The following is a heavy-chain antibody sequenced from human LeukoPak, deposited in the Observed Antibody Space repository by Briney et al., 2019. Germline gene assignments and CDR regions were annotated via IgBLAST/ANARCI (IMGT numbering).Heavy chain of an antibody. CDR2: ISYDGRNK. Sequence: RGGSLRLSCAVSGFTLCRYAMHGVRGAPGKGVEGVADISYDGRNKYYADSVKGRFNIPRENSKNTLYLQMNSLRAEDTAVYYCARLSSYAHVDPFYYSGQRTLFSVSS. V-gene: IGHV3-30*04. CDR3: ARLSSYAHVDPFYY. D-gene: IGHD5-12*01. CDR1: GFTLCRYA. J-gene: IGHJ4*02.